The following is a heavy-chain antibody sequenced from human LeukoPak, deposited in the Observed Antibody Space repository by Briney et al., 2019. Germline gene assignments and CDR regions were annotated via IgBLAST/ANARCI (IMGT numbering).Heavy chain of an antibody. Sequence: AGSLRLSCAASGFTFSSYGMHWVRQAPGKGLEWVGVIWYDGSNKYYADSVKGRFTISRDNSKNTLYLQMNSLRAEDTAVYYCAKSRRNIVVVVAATPSLPDYWGQGTLVTVSS. J-gene: IGHJ4*02. CDR3: AKSRRNIVVVVAATPSLPDY. V-gene: IGHV3-33*06. CDR2: IWYDGSNK. D-gene: IGHD2-15*01. CDR1: GFTFSSYG.